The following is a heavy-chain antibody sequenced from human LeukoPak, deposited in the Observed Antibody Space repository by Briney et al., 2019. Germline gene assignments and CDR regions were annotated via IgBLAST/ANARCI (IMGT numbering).Heavy chain of an antibody. V-gene: IGHV3-7*01. CDR1: GFTFSSYW. Sequence: GGSLRLSCAASGFTFSSYWMSWVRQAPGKGLEWVANIKQDGSEKYYVDSVKGRFTISRDNAKNSLYLHMNSLGAEDTAVYYCARWGHVAAAGTGLDYWGQGTLVTVSS. D-gene: IGHD6-13*01. CDR3: ARWGHVAAAGTGLDY. CDR2: IKQDGSEK. J-gene: IGHJ4*02.